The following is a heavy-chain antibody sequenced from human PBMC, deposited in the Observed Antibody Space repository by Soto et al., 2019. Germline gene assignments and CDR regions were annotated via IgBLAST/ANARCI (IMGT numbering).Heavy chain of an antibody. J-gene: IGHJ3*02. CDR1: GYTFTDYY. CDR2: ITPSSGGT. D-gene: IGHD2-2*02. V-gene: IGHV1-2*02. Sequence: ASVKVSCKASGYTFTDYYIHWVLHAPGQGLEWMGWITPSSGGTNYAQKFQGRVTMTRDTSISTAYMELSRLRSDDTAVYFCGKDLRTNLYTGFHIWGQGTLVTVSS. CDR3: GKDLRTNLYTGFHI.